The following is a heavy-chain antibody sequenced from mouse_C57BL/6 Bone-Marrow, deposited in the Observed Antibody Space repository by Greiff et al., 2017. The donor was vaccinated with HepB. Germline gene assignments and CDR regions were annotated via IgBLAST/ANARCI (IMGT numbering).Heavy chain of an antibody. CDR2: ISSGSSTI. Sequence: DVMLVESGGGLVKPGGSLKLSCAASGFTFSDYGMHWVRQAPEKGLEWVAYISSGSSTIYYADTVKGRFTISRDNAKNTLFLQMTSLRSEDTAMYYCATSTVVAKGAMDYWGQGTSVTVSS. CDR3: ATSTVVAKGAMDY. J-gene: IGHJ4*01. V-gene: IGHV5-17*01. D-gene: IGHD1-1*01. CDR1: GFTFSDYG.